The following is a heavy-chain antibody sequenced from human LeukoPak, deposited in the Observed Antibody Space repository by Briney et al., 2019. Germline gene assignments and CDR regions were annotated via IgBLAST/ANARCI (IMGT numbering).Heavy chain of an antibody. CDR3: AKEAGGYGMDV. D-gene: IGHD3-16*01. J-gene: IGHJ6*02. V-gene: IGHV3-66*01. CDR2: IYSGGST. Sequence: GGSLRLSCAGSGFTVFNNYMSWVRQAPGKGLEWVSVIYSGGSTYYADSVKGRFTISRDNSKNTVFLQMNSLRAEDTAMYYCAKEAGGYGMDVWGQGTTVTVSS. CDR1: GFTVFNNY.